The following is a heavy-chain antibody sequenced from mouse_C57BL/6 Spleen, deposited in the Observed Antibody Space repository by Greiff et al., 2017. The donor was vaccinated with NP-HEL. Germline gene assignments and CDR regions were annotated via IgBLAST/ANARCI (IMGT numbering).Heavy chain of an antibody. D-gene: IGHD1-1*01. CDR2: ISSGGDYI. CDR1: GFTFSSYA. CDR3: TRDETELTGFAY. J-gene: IGHJ3*01. V-gene: IGHV5-9-1*02. Sequence: EVMLVESGEGLVKPGGSLKLSCAASGFTFSSYAMSWVRQTPEKRLEWVAYISSGGDYIYYADTVKGRFTISRDNARNTLYLQMSSLKSEDTAMYYCTRDETELTGFAYWGQGTLVTVSA.